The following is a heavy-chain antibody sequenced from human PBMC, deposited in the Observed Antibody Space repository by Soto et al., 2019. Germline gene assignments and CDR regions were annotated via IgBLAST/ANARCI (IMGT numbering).Heavy chain of an antibody. Sequence: QVQLQESGPGLVKPSETLSLTCTVSGCSISHYYWSWIRQPPGKGLEWFGYIYYSGSANYNPSLQCRVSISVATSKIQFSLELSSVTAADTAVYFCARGGSSWSGAWYFDLWGRGTLVTVSS. V-gene: IGHV4-59*01. CDR3: ARGGSSWSGAWYFDL. CDR2: IYYSGSA. CDR1: GCSISHYY. D-gene: IGHD6-13*01. J-gene: IGHJ2*01.